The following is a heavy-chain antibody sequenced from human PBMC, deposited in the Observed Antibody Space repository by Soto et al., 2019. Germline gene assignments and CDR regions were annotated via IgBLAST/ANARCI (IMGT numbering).Heavy chain of an antibody. CDR3: SRDAQMRLVAAFDM. J-gene: IGHJ3*02. Sequence: QVQLVQSGAEVKEPGASVKVSCKASGYTFVSYGISWVRQAPGQGLEWMGWISPYNDNTKYAQKFKGRLTMTTNTYTSTDYLELSSLRSDATSVYYCSRDAQMRLVAAFDMWGQGTMVTVSS. V-gene: IGHV1-18*01. CDR2: ISPYNDNT. CDR1: GYTFVSYG. D-gene: IGHD6-19*01.